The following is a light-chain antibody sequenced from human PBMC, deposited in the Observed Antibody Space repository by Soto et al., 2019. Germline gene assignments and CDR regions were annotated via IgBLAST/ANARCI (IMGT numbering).Light chain of an antibody. V-gene: IGLV2-14*01. CDR2: DVS. CDR3: SSYTSSSTVV. Sequence: QSALTQPASVSVSPGQSITISCTGTNSDVGGYNYVSWYQQHPGKAPKLMIFDVSNRPSEVSNRFSGSRSGNTASLTISGLQAEDEADYYCSSYTSSSTVVFGGGTKVTVL. J-gene: IGLJ2*01. CDR1: NSDVGGYNY.